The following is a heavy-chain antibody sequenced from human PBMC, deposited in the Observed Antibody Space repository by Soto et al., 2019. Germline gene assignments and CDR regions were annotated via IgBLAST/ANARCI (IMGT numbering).Heavy chain of an antibody. CDR2: IYYSWSS. D-gene: IGHD5-12*01. V-gene: IGHV4-31*02. CDR3: ARDYSGYDSIAFDI. J-gene: IGHJ3*02. Sequence: QQPGKGLEWIGYIYYSWSSYYSPSLTRRVTISVDPYKNQFSLKLSSVTAADTSVYFCARDYSGYDSIAFDIWGQGTMVTVSS.